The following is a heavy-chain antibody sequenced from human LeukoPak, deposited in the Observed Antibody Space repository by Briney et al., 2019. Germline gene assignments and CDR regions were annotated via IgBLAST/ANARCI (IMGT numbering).Heavy chain of an antibody. V-gene: IGHV1-8*01. Sequence: ASVKVSCKASGYTFTSYDINWVRQATGQGLEWMGWMNPNSGNTGYAQKFQGRVTMTRNTSISTAYMELSSLRSEDTAVYYCARVRGTALTAYPGYFDYWGQGTLVTVSS. CDR1: GYTFTSYD. CDR2: MNPNSGNT. CDR3: ARVRGTALTAYPGYFDY. J-gene: IGHJ4*02. D-gene: IGHD2-21*02.